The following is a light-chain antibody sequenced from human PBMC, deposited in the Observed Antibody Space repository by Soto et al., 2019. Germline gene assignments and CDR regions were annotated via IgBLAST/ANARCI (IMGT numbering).Light chain of an antibody. CDR2: AAS. Sequence: DIQMTQSPSSLSASVGDSVTFTCRASQSISSYLNWFQQKPGKAPKLLIYAASSLQSGLPSRFSGSGSGTDFTLTISSLQPEDFATYYCQQSYSTPYTFGQGTKLEIK. CDR1: QSISSY. J-gene: IGKJ2*01. V-gene: IGKV1-39*01. CDR3: QQSYSTPYT.